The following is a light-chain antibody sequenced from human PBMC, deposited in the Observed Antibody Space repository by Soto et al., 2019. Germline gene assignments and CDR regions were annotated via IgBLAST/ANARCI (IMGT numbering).Light chain of an antibody. J-gene: IGKJ1*01. Sequence: EIVMTQSPATLSVSPGERATISCRASQSVGSNLAWYQQKPGQAPRLLIYGASTRATGIPARFSGSGSGTEFTLTISSLQSEDFAIYFCQKYNNWPPDRTFGQGTKVEIK. CDR1: QSVGSN. CDR3: QKYNNWPPDRT. V-gene: IGKV3-15*01. CDR2: GAS.